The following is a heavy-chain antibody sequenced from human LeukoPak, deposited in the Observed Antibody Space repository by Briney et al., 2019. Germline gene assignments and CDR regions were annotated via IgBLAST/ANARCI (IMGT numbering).Heavy chain of an antibody. CDR3: ARGEGYYYDSSGYYSPSSNFDY. J-gene: IGHJ4*02. D-gene: IGHD3-22*01. CDR2: IIPIFGTA. Sequence: EASVKVSCKASGGTFSSYAISWVRQAPGQGLEWMGGIIPIFGTANYAQKFQGRVTITADESTSTAYMELSSLRSEDTAVYYCARGEGYYYDSSGYYSPSSNFDYWGQGTLVTVSS. CDR1: GGTFSSYA. V-gene: IGHV1-69*13.